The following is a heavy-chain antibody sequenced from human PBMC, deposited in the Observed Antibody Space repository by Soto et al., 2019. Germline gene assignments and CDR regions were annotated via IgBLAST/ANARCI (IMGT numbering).Heavy chain of an antibody. CDR2: MNPDGSER. Sequence: GGPLRLSCVASGFTFKSYWISWVRQLPGKGLEWVANMNPDGSERKFLESVKCRFTISSDNGRNSVYLQMDSLRAEDTVVYYCARGTTAAPGKYYWGQGALVTVSA. V-gene: IGHV3-7*01. J-gene: IGHJ4*02. CDR1: GFTFKSYW. D-gene: IGHD6-13*01. CDR3: ARGTTAAPGKYY.